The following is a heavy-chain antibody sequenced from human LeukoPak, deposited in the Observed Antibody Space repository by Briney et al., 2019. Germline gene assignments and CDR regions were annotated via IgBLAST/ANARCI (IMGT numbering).Heavy chain of an antibody. Sequence: SETLSLTCTVSGGSISSGGYYWSWIRQPPGKGLEWIGHIYHSGSTYYNPSLKSRVTISVDRSKNQFSLKLSSVTAADTAVYYCARAPQAGATPNWFDPWGQGTLVTVSS. J-gene: IGHJ5*02. CDR3: ARAPQAGATPNWFDP. D-gene: IGHD1-26*01. CDR1: GGSISSGGYY. CDR2: IYHSGST. V-gene: IGHV4-30-2*01.